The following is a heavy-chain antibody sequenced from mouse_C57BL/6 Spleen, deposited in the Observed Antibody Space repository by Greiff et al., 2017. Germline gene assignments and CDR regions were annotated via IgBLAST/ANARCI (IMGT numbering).Heavy chain of an antibody. CDR1: GYTFTSYG. CDR3: ARGDYSNYEAMDY. V-gene: IGHV1-81*01. Sequence: VQLLQSGAELARPGASVKLSCKASGYTFTSYGISWVKQRTGQGLEWIGEIYPRSGNTYYNEKFKGKATLTADKSSSTAYMELRSLTSEDSAVYFCARGDYSNYEAMDYWGQGTSVTVSS. CDR2: IYPRSGNT. J-gene: IGHJ4*01. D-gene: IGHD2-5*01.